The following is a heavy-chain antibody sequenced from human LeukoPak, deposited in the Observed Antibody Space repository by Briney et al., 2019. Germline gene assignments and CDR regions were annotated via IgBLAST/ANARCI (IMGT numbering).Heavy chain of an antibody. J-gene: IGHJ4*02. CDR1: GFTFSNYW. V-gene: IGHV3-7*01. Sequence: GGSLRLSCAASGFTFSNYWMTWVRQAPGKGLELVANIKQDGSEKYYVDSVKGRFTISRDNAKDSLYLQMNSLRAEDTAVYYCARNQRRLDYWGQGTLVTVSS. CDR3: ARNQRRLDY. CDR2: IKQDGSEK. D-gene: IGHD1-14*01.